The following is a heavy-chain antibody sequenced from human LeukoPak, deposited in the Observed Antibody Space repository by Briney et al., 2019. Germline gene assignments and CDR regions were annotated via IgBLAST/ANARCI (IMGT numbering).Heavy chain of an antibody. Sequence: GGSLRLSCAASGFTFSSYSMNWVRQAPGKGLEWVSSICSSSSYIYYADSVKGRFTISRDNAKNSLYLQMNSLRAEDTAVYYCARDFGFWSGYSAYFDYWGQGTLVTVSS. V-gene: IGHV3-21*01. D-gene: IGHD3-3*01. CDR2: ICSSSSYI. CDR3: ARDFGFWSGYSAYFDY. CDR1: GFTFSSYS. J-gene: IGHJ4*02.